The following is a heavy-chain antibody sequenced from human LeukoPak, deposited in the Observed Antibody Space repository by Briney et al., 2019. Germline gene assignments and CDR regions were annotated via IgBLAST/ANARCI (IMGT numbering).Heavy chain of an antibody. V-gene: IGHV3-30*03. CDR2: IANDGRNR. D-gene: IGHD3-22*01. CDR1: GFTFNSYG. J-gene: IGHJ3*02. CDR3: ARDRALTPYYYDSSGDAFDI. Sequence: PGRSLRLSCAPSGFTFNSYGMHWVRQAPGKGLEWVAVIANDGRNRYYADSVKGRFTISRDNAKNSLYLQMNSLRAEDTAVYYCARDRALTPYYYDSSGDAFDIWGQGTMVTVSS.